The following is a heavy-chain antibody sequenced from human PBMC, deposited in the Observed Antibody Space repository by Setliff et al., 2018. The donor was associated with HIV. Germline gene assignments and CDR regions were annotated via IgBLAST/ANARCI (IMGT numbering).Heavy chain of an antibody. CDR1: GYIFSHYG. Sequence: ASVKVSCKISGYIFSHYGVTWVRQAPGQGLEYMGYISGYTGITHYAQSFQGRVTMTTDPSKYTAYMGLRSLKYDDTAVYYCARDAGTGGPGRWVDPWGQGTMVTVSS. D-gene: IGHD1-1*01. CDR2: ISGYTGIT. V-gene: IGHV1-18*01. J-gene: IGHJ5*02. CDR3: ARDAGTGGPGRWVDP.